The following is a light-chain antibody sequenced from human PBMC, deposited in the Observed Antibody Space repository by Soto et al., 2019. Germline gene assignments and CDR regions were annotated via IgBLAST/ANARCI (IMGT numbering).Light chain of an antibody. CDR3: QHYGDSPGYT. CDR2: GAS. CDR1: QSVSSSY. V-gene: IGKV3-20*01. J-gene: IGKJ2*01. Sequence: EIVLTQSPGTLSLSPGERATLSCRASQSVSSSYLAWYQQKPGQAPRLLIYGASTRATGIPDRFSGSGSGTYFTLTITRLEPEDFTVYYCQHYGDSPGYTFGQGTRLEIK.